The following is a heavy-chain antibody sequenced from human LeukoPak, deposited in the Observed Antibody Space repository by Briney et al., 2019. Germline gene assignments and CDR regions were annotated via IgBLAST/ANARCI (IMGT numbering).Heavy chain of an antibody. CDR3: ARGNGYSSGWYYFDY. Sequence: PGGSLRLSCAASGFTFNSYGMHWVRQAPGKGLEWVAVISYDGPNKYYADSVKGRFTISRDDSKSTLYPQMNSLRAEDTAVYYCARGNGYSSGWYYFDYWGQGTLVTVSS. CDR2: ISYDGPNK. J-gene: IGHJ4*02. D-gene: IGHD6-19*01. CDR1: GFTFNSYG. V-gene: IGHV3-30*03.